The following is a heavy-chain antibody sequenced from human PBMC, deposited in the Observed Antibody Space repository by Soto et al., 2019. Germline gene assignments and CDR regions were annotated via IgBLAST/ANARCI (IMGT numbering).Heavy chain of an antibody. Sequence: QVQLQESGPGLVKPSGTLSLTCAVSGGSITRIASWTWVRQPPGKGLEWIGEIRLSGTTSYRTSLGGRVSISVAKSRNEFSLTLSSVTAADTAVYYCASDGGVTALGDYYSGLDVWGQGTTVTVSS. V-gene: IGHV4-4*02. CDR3: ASDGGVTALGDYYSGLDV. CDR1: GGSITRIAS. D-gene: IGHD2-21*02. CDR2: IRLSGTT. J-gene: IGHJ6*02.